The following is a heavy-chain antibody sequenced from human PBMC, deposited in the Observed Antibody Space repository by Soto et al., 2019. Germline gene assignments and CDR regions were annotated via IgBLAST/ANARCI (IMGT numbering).Heavy chain of an antibody. D-gene: IGHD6-19*01. J-gene: IGHJ4*02. Sequence: VQLVESGGGVVQPGRSLRLSCAAAGFTFSDYAMHWVRQAPGKGLEWVAVVSHDGRNTHYADSVKGRFTISRDSSKNTVSLETTSLRAEDTAVYYCAKGGRQWLVTSDFNYWGQGALVTGSS. CDR2: VSHDGRNT. CDR1: GFTFSDYA. CDR3: AKGGRQWLVTSDFNY. V-gene: IGHV3-30*18.